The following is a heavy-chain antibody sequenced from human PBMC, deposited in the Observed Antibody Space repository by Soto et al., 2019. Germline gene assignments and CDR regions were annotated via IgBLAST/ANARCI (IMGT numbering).Heavy chain of an antibody. Sequence: ASVKVSCKASGGTFSSYAISWVRQAPGQGLEWMGGIIPIFGTANYAQKFQGRVTITADESTSTAYMELSSLRSEDTAVYYCATPYCISTSCPSDYWGQGTQVTVSS. V-gene: IGHV1-69*13. CDR3: ATPYCISTSCPSDY. CDR1: GGTFSSYA. CDR2: IIPIFGTA. D-gene: IGHD2-2*01. J-gene: IGHJ4*02.